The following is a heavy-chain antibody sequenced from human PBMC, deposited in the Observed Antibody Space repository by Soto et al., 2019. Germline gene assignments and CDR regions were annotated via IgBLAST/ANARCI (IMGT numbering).Heavy chain of an antibody. CDR2: IKSKTDGGTT. Sequence: GGSLRLSCAASGFTFSNAWINWARQAPGKGLEWVGRIKSKTDGGTTDFAASVKGRFAISRDDSKNMVYLQMNSLKTEDTGIYYCTTYSNSRRIAVRIDYWGHAPLLTVFS. D-gene: IGHD6-19*01. CDR3: TTYSNSRRIAVRIDY. V-gene: IGHV3-15*07. CDR1: GFTFSNAW. J-gene: IGHJ4*01.